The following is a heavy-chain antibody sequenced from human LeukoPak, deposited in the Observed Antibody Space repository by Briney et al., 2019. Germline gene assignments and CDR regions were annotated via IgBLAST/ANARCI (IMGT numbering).Heavy chain of an antibody. CDR2: IHYDGRIT. V-gene: IGHV3-74*01. CDR3: ARAQDTYNSLYFDY. Sequence: GGSLRLSCAGSGFSFRSYWMHWVRQAPGKGLVWVSRIHYDGRITAYADSVKGRFTISKDNARNTLYLQMNTLRVEDTAVYYCARAQDTYNSLYFDYWGQGALVTVSS. CDR1: GFSFRSYW. D-gene: IGHD5-24*01. J-gene: IGHJ4*02.